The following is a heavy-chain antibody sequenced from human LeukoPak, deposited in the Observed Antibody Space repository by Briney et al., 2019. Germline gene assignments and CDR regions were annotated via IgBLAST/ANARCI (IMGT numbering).Heavy chain of an antibody. CDR3: AKGLERESRLDS. D-gene: IGHD1-1*01. CDR1: GFSINTYT. Sequence: GQSLRLSCDASGFSINTYTMYWVRQAPGQGLEWVSGIRNSDGMTHYADSVRGRFTISTDNSKNTLYLQMNSLRAEDTALYYCAKGLERESRLDSWGQGTLVTVSS. J-gene: IGHJ4*02. V-gene: IGHV3-23*01. CDR2: IRNSDGMT.